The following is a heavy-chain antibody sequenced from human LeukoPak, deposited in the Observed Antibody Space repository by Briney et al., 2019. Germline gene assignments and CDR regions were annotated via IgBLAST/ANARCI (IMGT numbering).Heavy chain of an antibody. Sequence: GGSLRLPCAASGFTFSSYWMHWVRQAPGKGLVWVSRINSDGGSTTYADSVKGRFTISRDNAKKTLYLQMNSLRVEDTAVYYCVRDIGAVAGTDDYWGQGTLVTVSS. CDR1: GFTFSSYW. CDR2: INSDGGST. J-gene: IGHJ4*02. CDR3: VRDIGAVAGTDDY. V-gene: IGHV3-74*01. D-gene: IGHD6-19*01.